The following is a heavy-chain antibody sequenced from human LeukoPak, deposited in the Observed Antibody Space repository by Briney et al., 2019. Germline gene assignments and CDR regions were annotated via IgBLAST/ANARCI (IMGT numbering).Heavy chain of an antibody. CDR3: ARVAYRTLDY. D-gene: IGHD2-21*01. J-gene: IGHJ4*02. CDR2: IYYSGST. CDR1: GGSISSYY. Sequence: SETLSLTCTVSGGSISSYYWRWIRQPPGKGLEWIGYIYYSGSTNYNPSLKSRVTISVDTSKNQFSLKLSSVTAADTAVYYCARVAYRTLDYWGQGTLVTVSS. V-gene: IGHV4-59*13.